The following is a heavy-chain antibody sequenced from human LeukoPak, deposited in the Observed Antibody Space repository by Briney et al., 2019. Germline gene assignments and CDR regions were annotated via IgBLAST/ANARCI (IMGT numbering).Heavy chain of an antibody. CDR3: AKLTPGTVFSSGLDY. Sequence: GGSLRLSCAASGFTFSSYGMSWVRQAPGKGLEWVSAISGSGGSTYYADSVKGRFTISRDNSKNTLYLQMNSLRAEDTAVYYCAKLTPGTVFSSGLDYWGQGTLVTVSS. CDR1: GFTFSSYG. D-gene: IGHD6-13*01. J-gene: IGHJ4*02. V-gene: IGHV3-23*01. CDR2: ISGSGGST.